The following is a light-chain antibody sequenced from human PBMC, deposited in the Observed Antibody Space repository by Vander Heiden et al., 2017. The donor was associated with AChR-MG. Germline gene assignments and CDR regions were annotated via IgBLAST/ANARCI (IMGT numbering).Light chain of an antibody. CDR3: QQDYTTTWT. CDR2: WAS. V-gene: IGKV4-1*01. Sequence: DIVMTQSPDSLAVSLGERATINCKSSQSVLYSSNNNNYLAWYQQKPGQPPKLLIYWASTRESGVPDRFSGSGSGTDFTLTISSLQAEDVAVYYCQQDYTTTWTFGQGTKVEI. J-gene: IGKJ1*01. CDR1: QSVLYSSNNNNY.